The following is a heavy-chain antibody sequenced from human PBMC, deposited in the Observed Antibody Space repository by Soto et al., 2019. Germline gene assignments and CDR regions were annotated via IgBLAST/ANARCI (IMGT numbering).Heavy chain of an antibody. CDR2: ISYDSSNK. Sequence: VQLLESGGGLIQPGGSLRLSCAASGFTFSYGIHWLRQAPGKGLEWVAYISYDSSNKFYGDSVKGRFTISRDNSKNTQSLQMNNLRAEYTAVYYCAKLVIGYCSGNTCDDYWGQGTLVAVS. CDR1: GFTFSYG. D-gene: IGHD2-15*01. CDR3: AKLVIGYCSGNTCDDY. V-gene: IGHV3-30*18. J-gene: IGHJ4*02.